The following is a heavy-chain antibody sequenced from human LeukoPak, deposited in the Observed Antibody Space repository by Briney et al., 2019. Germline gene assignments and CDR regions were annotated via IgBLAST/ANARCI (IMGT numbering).Heavy chain of an antibody. J-gene: IGHJ4*02. CDR3: ATLRWGSGRYAGDY. CDR1: GFTFNEFE. D-gene: IGHD6-19*01. V-gene: IGHV3-48*03. CDR2: ISSRGSRI. Sequence: GGSLRLSCAASGFTFNEFEMNWVRQAPGKGLEWISYISSRGSRIYYAESVGGRFTISKDDAKNTLYLQMNNLRADDTAVYYCATLRWGSGRYAGDYWGQGSLVTVSS.